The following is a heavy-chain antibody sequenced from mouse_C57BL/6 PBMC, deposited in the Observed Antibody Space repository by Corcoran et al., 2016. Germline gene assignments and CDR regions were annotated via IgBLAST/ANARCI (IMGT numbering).Heavy chain of an antibody. J-gene: IGHJ2*01. CDR2: INPNNGGT. Sequence: EVQLQQSGPELVKPGASVKISCKASGYTFTDYYMNWVKQSHGKSLEWIGDINPNNGGTSYNQKFKGKATLTVDKSSSTAYMELRSLTSEDSAVYYCALRDYYDYLDYWGQGTTLTVSS. CDR1: GYTFTDYY. V-gene: IGHV1-26*01. CDR3: ALRDYYDYLDY. D-gene: IGHD2-4*01.